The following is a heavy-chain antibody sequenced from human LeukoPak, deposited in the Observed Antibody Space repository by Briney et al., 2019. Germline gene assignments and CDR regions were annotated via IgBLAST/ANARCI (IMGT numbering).Heavy chain of an antibody. J-gene: IGHJ4*02. CDR1: GYTFTSYD. Sequence: ASVKVSCKASGYTFTSYDINWVRQATGQGLEWMGWMSPNSGNTGYAQKFQGRVTMTRNTSISTAYMELSSLRSEDTAVYYCAREFRETYYYGSGKGFDYWGQGTLVTVSS. CDR3: AREFRETYYYGSGKGFDY. V-gene: IGHV1-8*01. CDR2: MSPNSGNT. D-gene: IGHD3-10*01.